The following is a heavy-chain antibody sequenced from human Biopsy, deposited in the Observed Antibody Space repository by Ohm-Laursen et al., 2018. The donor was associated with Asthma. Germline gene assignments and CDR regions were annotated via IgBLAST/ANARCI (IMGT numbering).Heavy chain of an antibody. J-gene: IGHJ4*02. V-gene: IGHV1-69*10. CDR3: ARDHCSALWAGVSTDNCYFDY. CDR2: IMPPFGLT. CDR1: EDTFSSYV. D-gene: IGHD5/OR15-5a*01. Sequence: GASVKVSCNASEDTFSSYVISWVRQAPGQGLEWMGGIMPPFGLTNYAQRFQDRLTISADKSTRTAYMELRRLRSEDSAVHYCARDHCSALWAGVSTDNCYFDYWGQGTLLTVSS.